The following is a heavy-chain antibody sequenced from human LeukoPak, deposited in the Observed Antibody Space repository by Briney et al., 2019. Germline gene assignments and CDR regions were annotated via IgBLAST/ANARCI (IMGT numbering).Heavy chain of an antibody. V-gene: IGHV4-59*01. D-gene: IGHD3-16*01. CDR2: IYYSGST. J-gene: IGHJ6*03. CDR1: GGSISSYC. Sequence: PSETLSLTCTVSGGSISSYCWSWIRQPPGKGLEWIGYIYYSGSTNYNPSLKSRVTISVDTSKNQFSLKLSSVTAADTAVYYCARDGGVTRYYYYMDVWGKGTTVTVSS. CDR3: ARDGGVTRYYYYMDV.